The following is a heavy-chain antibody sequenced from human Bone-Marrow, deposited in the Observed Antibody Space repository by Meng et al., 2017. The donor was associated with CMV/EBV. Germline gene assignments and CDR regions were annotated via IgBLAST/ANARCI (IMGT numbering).Heavy chain of an antibody. Sequence: ASVKVSCKASGYTFTSYYMHWVRQAPGQGLEWMGIINPSGGSTSYAQKFQGRVTMTRDTSTSTVYMELSSLRSEDTAVYYCARAVAGTNYYYYGMDVWGQGTTVTGSS. J-gene: IGHJ6*02. CDR3: ARAVAGTNYYYYGMDV. V-gene: IGHV1-46*01. D-gene: IGHD1-1*01. CDR1: GYTFTSYY. CDR2: INPSGGST.